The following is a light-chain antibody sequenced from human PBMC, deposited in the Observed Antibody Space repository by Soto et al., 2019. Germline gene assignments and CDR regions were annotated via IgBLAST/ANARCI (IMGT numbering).Light chain of an antibody. Sequence: EMVMTQSPATLSVSPGERATLSCRASQSVSSNLAWYQRKPGQAPRLLIYGASTRATGIPARFSGSGSGTEFTLTISNLEPEDFAVYYCQQHSHWPPWTFGQGTKVDIK. CDR1: QSVSSN. J-gene: IGKJ1*01. CDR3: QQHSHWPPWT. V-gene: IGKV3-15*01. CDR2: GAS.